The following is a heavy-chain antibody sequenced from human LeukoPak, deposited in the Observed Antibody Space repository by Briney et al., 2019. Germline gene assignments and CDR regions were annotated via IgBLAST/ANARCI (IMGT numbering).Heavy chain of an antibody. Sequence: ASVKVSCKASGYTFTGYYMHWVRQAPGQGLEWMGWINPNSGGTNYAQKFQGRVTMTRDTSISTAYMELSSLRSEDTAVYYCARGITLGYNWFDPWGRGTLVTVSS. CDR3: ARGITLGYNWFDP. D-gene: IGHD3-10*01. CDR1: GYTFTGYY. V-gene: IGHV1-2*02. CDR2: INPNSGGT. J-gene: IGHJ5*02.